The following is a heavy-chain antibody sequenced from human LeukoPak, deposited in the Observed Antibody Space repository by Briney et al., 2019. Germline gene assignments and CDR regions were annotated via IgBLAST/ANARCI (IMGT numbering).Heavy chain of an antibody. CDR1: EYTFTGYY. CDR3: ARDEDWYSSSWYAYFDY. J-gene: IGHJ4*02. D-gene: IGHD6-13*01. V-gene: IGHV1-2*02. CDR2: INPNSGGT. Sequence: ASVKVSCKASEYTFTGYYMHWVRQAPGQGLEWMGWINPNSGGTNYAQKFQGRVTMTRDTSISTAYMELSRLRSDDTAVYYCARDEDWYSSSWYAYFDYWGQGTLVTVSS.